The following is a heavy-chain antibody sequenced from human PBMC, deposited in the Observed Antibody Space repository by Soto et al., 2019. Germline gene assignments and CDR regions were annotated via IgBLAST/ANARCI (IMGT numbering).Heavy chain of an antibody. V-gene: IGHV4-59*11. CDR3: ARDAENCGGGTCNRWFDP. Sequence: QVQLQESGPGLVKPSETLSLTCTISGGSLNDHYWSWIRQPPGKGLEWIGNIYYTGTTNHNPSLMSRLSISIDTSRNQFSLKLSSVTAADTAMYYCARDAENCGGGTCNRWFDPWGQGTLVTVSS. J-gene: IGHJ5*02. D-gene: IGHD2-15*01. CDR1: GGSLNDHY. CDR2: IYYTGTT.